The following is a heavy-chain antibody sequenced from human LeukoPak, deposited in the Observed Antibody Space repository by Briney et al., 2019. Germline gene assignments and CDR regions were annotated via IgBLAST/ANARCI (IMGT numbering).Heavy chain of an antibody. CDR2: ISPNSGGT. J-gene: IGHJ6*02. CDR1: GYTFTGYY. D-gene: IGHD3-22*01. Sequence: ASVKVSCKASGYTFTGYYMHWVRQAPGQGLEWMGWISPNSGGTNYAQKFQGRVTMTRDTSISTAYMELSRLRSDDTAVYYCARASGYYDSSGYYYYYGMDVWGQGTTVTVSS. CDR3: ARASGYYDSSGYYYYYGMDV. V-gene: IGHV1-2*02.